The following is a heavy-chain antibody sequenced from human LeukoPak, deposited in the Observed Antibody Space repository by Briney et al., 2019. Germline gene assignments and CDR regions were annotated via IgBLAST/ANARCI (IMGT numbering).Heavy chain of an antibody. CDR1: GGSISSSSYY. CDR3: ARAGGVGAVAGQYYYYYYMDV. Sequence: PSETLSLTCTVSGGSISSSSYYWGWIRQPPGKGLEWIGSIYYSGSTYYNPSLKSRVTISVDTSKNQFSLKLSSVTAADTAVYYCARAGGVGAVAGQYYYYYYMDVWGKGTTVTVSS. V-gene: IGHV4-39*07. CDR2: IYYSGST. J-gene: IGHJ6*03. D-gene: IGHD6-19*01.